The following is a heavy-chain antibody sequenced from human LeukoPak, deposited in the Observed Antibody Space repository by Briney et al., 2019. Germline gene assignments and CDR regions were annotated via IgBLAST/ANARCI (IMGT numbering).Heavy chain of an antibody. J-gene: IGHJ4*02. D-gene: IGHD1-1*01. CDR2: INPLTGST. V-gene: IGHV1-2*02. CDR3: ARYTELLGRHFDY. CDR1: GYTFTDYY. Sequence: ASVKVSCKASGYTFTDYYMHWVRQAPRQGLEWVGWINPLTGSTGYAQKFQGRVTMARDTSISTTSMELTRLRSDDTAVYFCARYTELLGRHFDYWGQGTPVTVFS.